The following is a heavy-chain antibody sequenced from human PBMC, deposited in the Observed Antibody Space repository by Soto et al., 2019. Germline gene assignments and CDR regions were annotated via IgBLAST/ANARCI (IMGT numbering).Heavy chain of an antibody. D-gene: IGHD2-21*02. V-gene: IGHV5-51*01. CDR1: EYSFTNYW. Sequence: PGESLKISCKDFEYSFTNYWIGWVRQMPGKGLEWMGIIYLGDSDVRYGPSFQGQVTISADKSISTAYLRWSSLKASDTAMYYCARRISTANDAFDVWGQGTMVTVSS. CDR3: ARRISTANDAFDV. J-gene: IGHJ3*01. CDR2: IYLGDSDV.